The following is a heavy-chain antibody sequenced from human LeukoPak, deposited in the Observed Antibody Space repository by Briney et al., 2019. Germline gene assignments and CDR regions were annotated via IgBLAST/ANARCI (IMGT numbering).Heavy chain of an antibody. CDR2: IKQDGGEK. CDR3: AREGSDWNYYYYMDV. Sequence: GGSLRLSCAASGFTFSSYWMSWVRQAPGKGLEGVANIKQDGGEKYYVDSVKGRLTISRENDKNSLYLQMNSLRAEDTAVYYCAREGSDWNYYYYMDVWGKGTTVTISS. CDR1: GFTFSSYW. D-gene: IGHD6-19*01. V-gene: IGHV3-7*01. J-gene: IGHJ6*03.